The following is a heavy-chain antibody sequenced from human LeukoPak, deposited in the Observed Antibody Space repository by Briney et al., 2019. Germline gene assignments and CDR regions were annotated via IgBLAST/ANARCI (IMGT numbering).Heavy chain of an antibody. CDR1: GGSISSSSYY. V-gene: IGHV4-39*07. Sequence: SETLSLTCTVSGGSISSSSYYWGWIRQPPGKGLEWIGSIYYSGSTYYNPSLKSRVTISVDTSKNQFSLKLSSVTAADTAVYYCARFSVTWFGEGFDYWGQGTLVTVSS. CDR2: IYYSGST. CDR3: ARFSVTWFGEGFDY. D-gene: IGHD3-10*01. J-gene: IGHJ4*02.